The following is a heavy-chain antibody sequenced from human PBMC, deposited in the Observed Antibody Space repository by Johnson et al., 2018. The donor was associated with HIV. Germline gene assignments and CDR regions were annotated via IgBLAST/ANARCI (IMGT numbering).Heavy chain of an antibody. V-gene: IGHV3-30*04. CDR2: ISYDGSNK. D-gene: IGHD1-14*01. CDR3: ARDATYRKYALTSFDI. Sequence: QVQLVESGGGVVQPGRSLRLSCAASGFTFSSYAMHWVRQAPGKGLEWVAVISYDGSNKYYADSVKGRFTISRDNSKNTLYLQMNTLRAEDTAVYYCARDATYRKYALTSFDIWGQGAMVTVSS. J-gene: IGHJ3*02. CDR1: GFTFSSYA.